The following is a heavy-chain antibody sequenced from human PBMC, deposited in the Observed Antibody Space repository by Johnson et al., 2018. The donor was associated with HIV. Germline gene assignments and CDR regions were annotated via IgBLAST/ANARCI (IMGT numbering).Heavy chain of an antibody. Sequence: VQLVESGGGVVQPGTSLRLSCAASGFTFSSYDMHWVRQATGKGLEWVSAIGTAGDTYYPGSVKGRFTISRDNSKNTRYLQMNSLRAEDTAGYYCARDQNIVGANDGFDIWGQGTMVTVS. D-gene: IGHD1-26*01. CDR2: IGTAGDT. CDR3: ARDQNIVGANDGFDI. J-gene: IGHJ3*02. CDR1: GFTFSSYD. V-gene: IGHV3-13*01.